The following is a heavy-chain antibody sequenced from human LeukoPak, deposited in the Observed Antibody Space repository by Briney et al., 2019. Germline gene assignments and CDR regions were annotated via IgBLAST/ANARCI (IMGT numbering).Heavy chain of an antibody. CDR3: ARQDIVVVPNAFDI. J-gene: IGHJ3*02. CDR2: IYYSGST. V-gene: IGHV4-39*01. Sequence: SETLSLTCTVSGGSISSYYWGWIRQPPGKGLEWIGSIYYSGSTYYNPSLKSRVTISVDTSKNQFSLKLSSVTAADTAVYYCARQDIVVVPNAFDIWGQGTMVTVSS. CDR1: GGSISSYY. D-gene: IGHD2-2*01.